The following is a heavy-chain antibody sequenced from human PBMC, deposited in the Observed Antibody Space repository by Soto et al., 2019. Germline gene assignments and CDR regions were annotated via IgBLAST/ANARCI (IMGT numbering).Heavy chain of an antibody. CDR3: ARLGGYYQAFAN. CDR2: IFYSGST. CDR1: GGSISSSSYY. J-gene: IGHJ4*02. D-gene: IGHD3-3*01. V-gene: IGHV4-39*07. Sequence: SETLSLTCTVSGGSISSSSYYWGWIRQPPGKGLEWIGSIFYSGSTYYNPSLKSRVTISVDSSKNQFSLKLDSVTAADTAVYYCARLGGYYQAFANWVQGTLVTVSS.